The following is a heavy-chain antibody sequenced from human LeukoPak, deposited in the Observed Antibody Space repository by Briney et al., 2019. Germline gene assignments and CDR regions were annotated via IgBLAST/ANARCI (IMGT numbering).Heavy chain of an antibody. CDR2: INPSGGST. CDR3: ASSRSIRRWFDP. V-gene: IGHV1-46*01. CDR1: GYTFTSYY. Sequence: ASVKVSCKASGYTFTSYYMHWVRQAPGQGLEWMGIINPSGGSTSYAQKFQGRVTMTRDTSTSTVYMELSSLRSEDTAVYYCASSRSIRRWFDPWGQGTLVTVSS. D-gene: IGHD3-10*01. J-gene: IGHJ5*02.